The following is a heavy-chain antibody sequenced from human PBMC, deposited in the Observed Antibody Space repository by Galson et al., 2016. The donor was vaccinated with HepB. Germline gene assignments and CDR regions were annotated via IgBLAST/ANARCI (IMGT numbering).Heavy chain of an antibody. CDR1: GFTFSSYG. Sequence: SLRLSCAASGFTFSSYGMHWVRQAPGKGLEWVSLIWYDESNKSYADSVKGRFTISRDNSKNTLYLQMNSLRVEDTAVYYCARSDGGCESSLDYWGQGTLVTVSS. V-gene: IGHV3-33*08. J-gene: IGHJ4*02. CDR2: IWYDESNK. CDR3: ARSDGGCESSLDY. D-gene: IGHD3-16*01.